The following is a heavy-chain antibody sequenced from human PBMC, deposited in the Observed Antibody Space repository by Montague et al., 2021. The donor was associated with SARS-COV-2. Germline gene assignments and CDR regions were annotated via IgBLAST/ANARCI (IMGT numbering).Heavy chain of an antibody. CDR2: IYDGGAT. Sequence: SETLSLTCTVSGGSITGYYWSWLRQSPGKGLEWIAYIYDGGATNYNPSLRSRVTISTDTSKNQLSLKVNSVTAADTAVYYCVRDHPYGGPRGAYDIWGQGTVVTVSS. CDR3: VRDHPYGGPRGAYDI. CDR1: GGSITGYY. D-gene: IGHD4-23*01. J-gene: IGHJ3*02. V-gene: IGHV4-59*01.